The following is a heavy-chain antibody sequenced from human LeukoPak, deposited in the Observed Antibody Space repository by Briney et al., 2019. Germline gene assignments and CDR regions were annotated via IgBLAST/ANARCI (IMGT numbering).Heavy chain of an antibody. CDR3: ARVFSPPAGGSSVPIWFDP. D-gene: IGHD3-16*01. Sequence: ASVKVSCKASGGTFSSYAISWVRQAPGQGLEWMGRINPNSGGTNYAQKFQGRVTMTRDTSISTAYMELSRLRSDDTAVYYCARVFSPPAGGSSVPIWFDPWGQGTLVTVSS. CDR2: INPNSGGT. CDR1: GGTFSSYA. J-gene: IGHJ5*02. V-gene: IGHV1-2*06.